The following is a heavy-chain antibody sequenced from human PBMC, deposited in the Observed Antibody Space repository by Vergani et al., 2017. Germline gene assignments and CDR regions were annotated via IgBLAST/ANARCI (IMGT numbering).Heavy chain of an antibody. D-gene: IGHD3-3*01. V-gene: IGHV1-69*01. J-gene: IGHJ6*03. CDR1: GGTFSSYA. Sequence: QVQLVQSGAEVKKPGSSVKVSCKASGGTFSSYAISWVRQAPGQGLEWMGGIIPIFGTANYAQKFQGRVTITADESTSTAYMELSSLRSEDTAVYYCARVVXDVLRFLRYYYMDVWGKGTMVTVSS. CDR2: IIPIFGTA. CDR3: ARVVXDVLRFLRYYYMDV.